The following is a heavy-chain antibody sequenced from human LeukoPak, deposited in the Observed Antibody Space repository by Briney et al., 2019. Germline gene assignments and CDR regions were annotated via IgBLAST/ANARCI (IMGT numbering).Heavy chain of an antibody. D-gene: IGHD3-22*01. CDR2: MNPNSGNT. J-gene: IGHJ3*02. Sequence: ASVKVSCKASGYTSTSYDINWVRQATGQGLEWMGWMNPNSGNTGYAQKFQGRVTMTRNTSISTAYMELSSLRSEDTAVYYCYDSSGYGAFDIWGQGTMVTVSS. CDR3: YDSSGYGAFDI. V-gene: IGHV1-8*01. CDR1: GYTSTSYD.